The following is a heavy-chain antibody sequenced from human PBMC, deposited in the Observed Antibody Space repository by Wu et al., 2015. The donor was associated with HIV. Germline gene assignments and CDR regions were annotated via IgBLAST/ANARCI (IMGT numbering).Heavy chain of an antibody. CDR1: GYTFIDYY. D-gene: IGHD4-11*01. Sequence: QVQLLQSGAEVKKPGASVMVSCKASGYTFIDYYIYWVRKTPGQGLEWMGWINPNRGGTKYAQKFQGRVTMTRDTAVSTAYMELNSLRSDDTAVYYCARLQSLHGLYSNADYWGQGNAGHRLL. V-gene: IGHV1-2*02. CDR2: INPNRGGT. CDR3: ARLQSLHGLYSNADY. J-gene: IGHJ4*02.